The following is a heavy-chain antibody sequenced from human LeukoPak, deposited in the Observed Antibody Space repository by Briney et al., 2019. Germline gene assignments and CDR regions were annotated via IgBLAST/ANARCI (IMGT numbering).Heavy chain of an antibody. V-gene: IGHV3-21*01. Sequence: GGSLRLSCAASGFTFSTYSMNWVRQAPGKGLEWVSPISSSSAYIYYADSVKGRFTISRDNAKNSLYLQMNSLRAEDTAVYYCARASGDTVDTTTMGSYWGQGTLVTVSS. CDR3: ARASGDTVDTTTMGSY. J-gene: IGHJ4*02. CDR2: ISSSSAYI. CDR1: GFTFSTYS. D-gene: IGHD5-18*01.